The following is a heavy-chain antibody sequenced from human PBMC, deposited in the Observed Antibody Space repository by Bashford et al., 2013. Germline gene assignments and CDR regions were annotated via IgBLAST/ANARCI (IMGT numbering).Heavy chain of an antibody. CDR1: GFTFDDYA. Sequence: GGSLRLSCAASGFTFDDYAMHWVRQAPGKGLEWVSGISWNSGSIGYADSVKGRFTISRDNAKNSLYLQMNSLRAEDTALYYCAKGDRADLYGMDVWGQGTTVTVSS. CDR2: ISWNSGSI. V-gene: IGHV3-9*01. CDR3: AKGDRADLYGMDV. D-gene: IGHD3-22*01. J-gene: IGHJ6*02.